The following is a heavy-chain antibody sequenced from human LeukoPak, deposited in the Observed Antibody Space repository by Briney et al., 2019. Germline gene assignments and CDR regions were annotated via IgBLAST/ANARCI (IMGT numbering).Heavy chain of an antibody. V-gene: IGHV1-18*01. Sequence: ASVKVSCKASGYTFTSYGISWVRQAPGQGLEWMGWISAYNGNTNYAQKLQGRVTMTTDTSTSTAYMELRSLRSDDTAVYYCARDRTTVVTPGRWFDPWGQGTLVTVS. CDR2: ISAYNGNT. CDR3: ARDRTTVVTPGRWFDP. CDR1: GYTFTSYG. J-gene: IGHJ5*02. D-gene: IGHD4-23*01.